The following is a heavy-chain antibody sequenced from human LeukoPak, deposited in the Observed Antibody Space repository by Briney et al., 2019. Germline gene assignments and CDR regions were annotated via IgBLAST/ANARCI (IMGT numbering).Heavy chain of an antibody. V-gene: IGHV3-21*01. J-gene: IGHJ4*02. Sequence: GGSLRLSCAPSGFTFSSYSMNWARQAPGKGLECVSSISSCSNYIYYAHSVKGRLPIYRDNAKHSLYLQMKSLRAEDTAVFYCARDSGRDDSSGYYFSEVDYWGQGTLVTVSS. CDR2: ISSCSNYI. CDR1: GFTFSSYS. D-gene: IGHD3-22*01. CDR3: ARDSGRDDSSGYYFSEVDY.